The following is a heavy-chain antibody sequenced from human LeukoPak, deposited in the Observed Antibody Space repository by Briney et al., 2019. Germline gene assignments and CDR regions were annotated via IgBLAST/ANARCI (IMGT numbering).Heavy chain of an antibody. Sequence: PGGSLRLSCATSGFTFSRHWMSWVRQAPGRGREWVANINLDGREKYYVDSVKGRFTISRDNAQNSLYLQMNSLRGEDTAVYYCARDDWGPGDYWGQGTLVTVSS. V-gene: IGHV3-7*01. D-gene: IGHD3-9*01. CDR2: INLDGREK. CDR3: ARDDWGPGDY. J-gene: IGHJ4*02. CDR1: GFTFSRHW.